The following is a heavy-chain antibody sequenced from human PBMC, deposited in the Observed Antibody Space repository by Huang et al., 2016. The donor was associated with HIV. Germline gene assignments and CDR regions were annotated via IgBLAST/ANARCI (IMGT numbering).Heavy chain of an antibody. Sequence: QVQLVESGGGVVQPGRSLRLSFEASGFSFAKYAMHWGRQAPGKMRGWVTFISNDGSSRYYADSVKGRFTISRDNFKNALYLQMNRLRGDDTAVYYCTREYTVAGAFDLWGQGTMVTVSS. J-gene: IGHJ3*01. CDR3: TREYTVAGAFDL. CDR2: ISNDGSSR. V-gene: IGHV3-30-3*01. CDR1: GFSFAKYA. D-gene: IGHD5-12*01.